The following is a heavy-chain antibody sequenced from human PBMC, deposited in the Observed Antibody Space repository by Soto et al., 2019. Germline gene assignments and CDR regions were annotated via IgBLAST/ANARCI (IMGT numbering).Heavy chain of an antibody. Sequence: QVQLVESGGGVVQPGRSLRLSCAASGFTFSSYAMHWVRQAPGKGLEWVAVISYDGSNKYYADSVKGRFTISRDNSKNKLYLQMNSLRAEDTAVYYCARALVGFDPWGQGTLVTVSS. D-gene: IGHD3-10*01. J-gene: IGHJ5*02. CDR1: GFTFSSYA. CDR2: ISYDGSNK. V-gene: IGHV3-30-3*01. CDR3: ARALVGFDP.